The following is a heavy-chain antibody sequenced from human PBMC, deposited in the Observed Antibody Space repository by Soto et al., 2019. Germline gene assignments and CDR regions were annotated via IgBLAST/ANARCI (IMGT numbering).Heavy chain of an antibody. J-gene: IGHJ6*02. CDR3: AGGGVRGVITRTRDYYGMDV. CDR1: GYSFTSYW. V-gene: IGHV5-51*01. Sequence: PGESLKISCKGSGYSFTSYWIGWVRQMPGKGLEWMGIIYPVDSDTRYSPSFQGQVTISADKSISTAYLQWSSLKASDTAMYYCAGGGVRGVITRTRDYYGMDVWGQGTTVTVSS. CDR2: IYPVDSDT. D-gene: IGHD3-10*01.